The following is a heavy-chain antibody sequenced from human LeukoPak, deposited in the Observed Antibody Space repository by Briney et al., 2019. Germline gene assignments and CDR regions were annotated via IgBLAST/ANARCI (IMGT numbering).Heavy chain of an antibody. D-gene: IGHD2-2*01. Sequence: GRSLRLSCAASGFTFDDYAMHWVRQAPGKGLEWVSGISWNSGSIGHADSVKGRFTISRDNAKNSLYLQMNSLRAEDTALYYCAKDTCSSTSCCNDYWGQGTLVTVSS. CDR1: GFTFDDYA. CDR3: AKDTCSSTSCCNDY. J-gene: IGHJ4*02. V-gene: IGHV3-9*01. CDR2: ISWNSGSI.